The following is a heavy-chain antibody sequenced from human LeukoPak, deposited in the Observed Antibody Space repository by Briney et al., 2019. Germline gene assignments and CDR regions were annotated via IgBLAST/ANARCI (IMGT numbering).Heavy chain of an antibody. J-gene: IGHJ3*02. CDR2: IYYSGST. CDR3: ARGTAAAGKKDAFDI. V-gene: IGHV4-39*07. CDR1: GGSISSSSYY. D-gene: IGHD6-13*01. Sequence: PSETLSLTCTVSGGSISSSSYYWGWIRQPPGKGLEWIGSIYYSGSTYYNPSLKSRVTISVDTSKNQFSLKLSSVTAADTAVYYCARGTAAAGKKDAFDIWGQGTMVTVSS.